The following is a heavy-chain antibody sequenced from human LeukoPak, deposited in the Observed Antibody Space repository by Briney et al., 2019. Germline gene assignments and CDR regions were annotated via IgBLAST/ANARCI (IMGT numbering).Heavy chain of an antibody. D-gene: IGHD3-10*01. Sequence: SETLSLTCTVSGGSISSYYWSWIRQPPGKGLEWIGYIYYSGSTNYNPSLKSRVTISVDTSKNQFSLKLRSVTAADTAVYYCARDRHGSGSAHSFDPWGQGTLVTVSS. J-gene: IGHJ5*02. CDR2: IYYSGST. CDR1: GGSISSYY. CDR3: ARDRHGSGSAHSFDP. V-gene: IGHV4-59*01.